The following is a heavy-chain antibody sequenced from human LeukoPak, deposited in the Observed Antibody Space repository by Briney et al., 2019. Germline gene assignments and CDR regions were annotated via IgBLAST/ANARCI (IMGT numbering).Heavy chain of an antibody. D-gene: IGHD3-3*01. CDR1: GFTFSSYW. CDR2: ISYDRSNK. CDR3: AKDVYDFWSGYYNSYDY. J-gene: IGHJ4*02. V-gene: IGHV3-30*18. Sequence: GGSLRLSCAASGFTFSSYWMNWVRQAPGKGLEWVAVISYDRSNKYYADSVKGRFTISRDNSKNTLYLQMNSLRAEDTAVYYCAKDVYDFWSGYYNSYDYWGQGTLVTVSS.